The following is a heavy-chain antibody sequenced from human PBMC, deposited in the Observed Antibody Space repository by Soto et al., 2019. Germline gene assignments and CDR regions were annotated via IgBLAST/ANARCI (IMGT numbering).Heavy chain of an antibody. V-gene: IGHV1-69*01. CDR3: ARDSPHNWNYTHYYYYGMDV. CDR2: IITIFGTA. D-gene: IGHD1-7*01. Sequence: QVQLVQSGAEVKKPGSSVKVSCKASGGTFSSYAISWVRQAPGQGLEWMGGIITIFGTANYAQKFQGRVTITADESTSTAYMEMSSLRAEDTAVYYCARDSPHNWNYTHYYYYGMDVWGQGTTVTVSS. J-gene: IGHJ6*02. CDR1: GGTFSSYA.